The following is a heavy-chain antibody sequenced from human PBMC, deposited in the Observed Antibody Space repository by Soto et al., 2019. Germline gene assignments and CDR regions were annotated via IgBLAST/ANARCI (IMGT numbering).Heavy chain of an antibody. CDR2: ISGSGGST. D-gene: IGHD1-26*01. Sequence: EVQLLESGGGLVQPGGSLRLSCAASGFTFSSYAMSCVRQAPGKGLEWVSAISGSGGSTYYADSVKGRFTISRDNSKNPLYLQMNSLRAEDTAVYYCAKGLQGGSNYFDYWGQGTLVTVSS. CDR3: AKGLQGGSNYFDY. J-gene: IGHJ4*02. CDR1: GFTFSSYA. V-gene: IGHV3-23*01.